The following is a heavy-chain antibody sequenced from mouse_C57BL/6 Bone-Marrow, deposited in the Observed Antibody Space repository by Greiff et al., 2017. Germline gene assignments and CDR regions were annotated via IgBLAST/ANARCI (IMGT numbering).Heavy chain of an antibody. V-gene: IGHV1-85*01. CDR1: GYTFTSYD. CDR3: ARDYGSSYWYFDV. J-gene: IGHJ1*03. D-gene: IGHD1-1*01. Sequence: VQLQQSGPVLVKPGASVKMSCKASGYTFTSYDINWVKQRPGQGLEWIGWIYPRDGSTKYNEKFKGKATLTVDTSSSTAYMELQRLTSEDSAVYVCARDYGSSYWYFDVWGTGTTVTVSS. CDR2: IYPRDGST.